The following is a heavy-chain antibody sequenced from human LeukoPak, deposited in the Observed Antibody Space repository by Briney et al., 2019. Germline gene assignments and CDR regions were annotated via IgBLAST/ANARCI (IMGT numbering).Heavy chain of an antibody. V-gene: IGHV3-7*01. J-gene: IGHJ6*02. CDR3: ARDLDIAATAFGMDV. CDR1: GFTFSSYW. D-gene: IGHD5-12*01. Sequence: PGGSLRLSCAASGFTFSSYWMSWVRQAPGKGLEWVANIKQDGSEKYYVDSVKGRFTISRDNAKNSLYLQMNSLRAEDTAVYYCARDLDIAATAFGMDVWGQGTTVTVSS. CDR2: IKQDGSEK.